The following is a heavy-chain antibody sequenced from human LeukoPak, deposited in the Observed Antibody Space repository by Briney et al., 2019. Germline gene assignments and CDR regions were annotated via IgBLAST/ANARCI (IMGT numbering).Heavy chain of an antibody. CDR2: ISGDGGTT. V-gene: IGHV3-64*01. CDR3: ARDCSSGNCRGALDY. CDR1: GFSLRKHP. D-gene: IGHD3-22*01. J-gene: IGHJ4*02. Sequence: SGGSLRLSCAASGFSLRKHPMHWVRQAPGKGLEFGSAISGDGGTTFYASSVKGRFTISRDNSKNMVVLQMGSLRTDDMGVYFCARDCSSGNCRGALDYWGQGALVTVSS.